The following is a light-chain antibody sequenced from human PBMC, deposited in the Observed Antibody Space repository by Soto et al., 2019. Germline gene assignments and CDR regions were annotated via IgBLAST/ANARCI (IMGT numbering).Light chain of an antibody. V-gene: IGKV3-20*01. CDR2: GPS. CDR1: QSVSSN. CDR3: QQYGSSPT. J-gene: IGKJ5*01. Sequence: EIVMTQSPATLSVSPGERASLSCRASQSVSSNLAWYQQKPGQAPRLLIVGPSSRATGIPDRFSGSGSGTDFTLTISRLEPEDFAVYYCQQYGSSPTFGQGTRLEIK.